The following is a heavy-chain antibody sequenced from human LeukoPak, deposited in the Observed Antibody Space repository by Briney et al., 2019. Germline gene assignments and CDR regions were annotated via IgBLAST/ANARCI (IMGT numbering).Heavy chain of an antibody. Sequence: SETLSLTCTVSGGSISSGSYYWGWIRQPPGKGLEWIGNIYYSGSTYYNPSLKSRVTISVDTSKNQFSLKLSSVTAADTAVYYCAREGGYLDFWSGYYGPKDRNYYYYYYMDVWGKGTTVTVSS. CDR2: IYYSGST. J-gene: IGHJ6*03. D-gene: IGHD3-3*01. V-gene: IGHV4-39*07. CDR3: AREGGYLDFWSGYYGPKDRNYYYYYYMDV. CDR1: GGSISSGSYY.